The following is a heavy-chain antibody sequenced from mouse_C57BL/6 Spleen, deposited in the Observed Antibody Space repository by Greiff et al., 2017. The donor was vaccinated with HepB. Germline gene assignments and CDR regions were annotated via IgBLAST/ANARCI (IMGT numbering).Heavy chain of an antibody. D-gene: IGHD1-1*01. CDR1: GYSFTGYY. J-gene: IGHJ3*01. CDR2: INPSTGGT. Sequence: VQLQQSGPELVKPGASVKISCKASGYSFTGYYMNWVKQSPEKSLEWIGEINPSTGGTTYNQKFKAKATLTVDKSSSTAYMQLKSLTSEDSAVYYCAREDYEGWFAYWGQGTLVTVSA. CDR3: AREDYEGWFAY. V-gene: IGHV1-42*01.